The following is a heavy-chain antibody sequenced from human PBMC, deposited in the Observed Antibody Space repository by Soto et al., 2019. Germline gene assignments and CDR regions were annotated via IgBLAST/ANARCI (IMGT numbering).Heavy chain of an antibody. CDR1: GYIFASYA. Sequence: ASVKVSCKASGYIFASYAMHWVRQAPGQRLEWVGWINAGNGNTKYSEKFQGRVSITRDTSASTAYMELSSLRSEDTAVYYCGRGGVVGVFSQIYYYYSYRAFGGKGPTVPVS. J-gene: IGHJ6*03. D-gene: IGHD2-15*01. V-gene: IGHV1-3*01. CDR3: GRGGVVGVFSQIYYYYSYRAF. CDR2: INAGNGNT.